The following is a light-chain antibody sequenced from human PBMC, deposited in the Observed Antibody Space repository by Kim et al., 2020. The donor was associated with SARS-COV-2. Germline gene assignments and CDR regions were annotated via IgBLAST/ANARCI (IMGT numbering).Light chain of an antibody. V-gene: IGLV1-51*01. CDR3: GTWDDILLGVV. CDR1: NSISGTHY. J-gene: IGLJ2*01. CDR2: NND. Sequence: GQKVSRSCSGSNSISGTHYVSWNQQLPGTVPKLLIYNNDKRPSGIPDRFSGSKSGTSATLGITGLQTGDQADYYCGTWDDILLGVVFGGGTQLTVL.